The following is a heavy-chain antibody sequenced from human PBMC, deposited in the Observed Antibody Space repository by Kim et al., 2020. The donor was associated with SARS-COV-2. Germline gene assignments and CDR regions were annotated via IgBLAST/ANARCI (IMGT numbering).Heavy chain of an antibody. Sequence: GGSLRLSCAASGVTFSNNVIHWVRQAPGKGLEWVSSFSGSGGGTVYADSVEGRFTISRDNSKNTVYLQMNSLRVEDTAVYFCAKGPASGYQDFNGRDGWREGTTVTV. D-gene: IGHD5-12*01. CDR2: FSGSGGGT. CDR1: GVTFSNNV. V-gene: IGHV3-23*01. CDR3: AKGPASGYQDFNGRDG. J-gene: IGHJ6*01.